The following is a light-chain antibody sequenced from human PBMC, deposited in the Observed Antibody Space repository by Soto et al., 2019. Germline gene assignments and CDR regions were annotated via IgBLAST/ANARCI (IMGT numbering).Light chain of an antibody. CDR2: GAS. CDR1: QSVSSSY. V-gene: IGKV3-20*01. J-gene: IGKJ4*01. Sequence: EIVLTQSPGSLSLYPGERATLSCRASQSVSSSYLAWYQQKPGQAPRLLIYGASSRATGIPDRFSGSGSGTDFTLTISRQEPEDFAVYYCHQYDSSPLTFGGGTKVEIK. CDR3: HQYDSSPLT.